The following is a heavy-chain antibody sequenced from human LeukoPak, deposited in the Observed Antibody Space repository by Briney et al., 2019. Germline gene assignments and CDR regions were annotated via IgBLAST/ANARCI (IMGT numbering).Heavy chain of an antibody. V-gene: IGHV3-23*01. CDR1: GLTLSSYA. D-gene: IGHD2-15*01. CDR3: AKAPVTTCSGAYWYPFDY. J-gene: IGHJ4*02. Sequence: GGSLRLSCAASGLTLSSYAMSWVRQGPGKGLEWVSAISVSGNTYHADSVKGRFTISRDSYKNTLYLQMNSLRAEDAAVYYCAKAPVTTCSGAYWYPFDYWGQGTLVSVSS. CDR2: ISVSGNT.